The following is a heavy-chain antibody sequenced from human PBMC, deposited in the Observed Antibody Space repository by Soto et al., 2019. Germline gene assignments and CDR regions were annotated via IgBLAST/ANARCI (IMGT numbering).Heavy chain of an antibody. Sequence: EVQLVESGGGLVQPGGSLRLSCAASGFTFSSYRMSWVRQAPGKGLEWVANIKQDGSEKYYVDSVKGRFTISRDNAKNSLYLQMNSLRAEDTAVYYCARDLAGGHEGYWGQGTLVTVSS. J-gene: IGHJ4*02. V-gene: IGHV3-7*01. CDR1: GFTFSSYR. CDR2: IKQDGSEK. CDR3: ARDLAGGHEGY.